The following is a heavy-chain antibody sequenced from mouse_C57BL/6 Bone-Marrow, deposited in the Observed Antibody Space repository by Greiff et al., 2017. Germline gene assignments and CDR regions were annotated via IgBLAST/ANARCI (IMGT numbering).Heavy chain of an antibody. CDR3: AREDEDYDVSWFAY. CDR2: IYPGSGST. V-gene: IGHV1-55*01. J-gene: IGHJ3*01. Sequence: QVQLQQPGAELVKPGASVKMSCKASGYTFTSYWITWVKQRPGQGLEWIGDIYPGSGSTNYNEKFKSKATLTVDTSSSTAYMQLISLTSEDSAVYYCAREDEDYDVSWFAYWGQGTLVTVSA. D-gene: IGHD2-4*01. CDR1: GYTFTSYW.